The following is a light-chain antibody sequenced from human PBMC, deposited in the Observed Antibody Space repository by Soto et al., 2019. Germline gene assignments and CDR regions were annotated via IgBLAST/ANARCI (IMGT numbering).Light chain of an antibody. CDR2: DVS. J-gene: IGLJ2*01. Sequence: QSAPTQPASVSGSPGQSITISCTGTSSDVGGYNYVSWYQQHPGKAPKLMIYDVSNRPSGVSNRFSGSKSGNTASLTISGLQAEDEADYYCSSYTGSSTVIFGGGTKVTVL. CDR3: SSYTGSSTVI. CDR1: SSDVGGYNY. V-gene: IGLV2-14*01.